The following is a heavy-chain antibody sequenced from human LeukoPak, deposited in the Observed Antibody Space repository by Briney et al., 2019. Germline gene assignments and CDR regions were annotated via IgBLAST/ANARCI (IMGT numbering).Heavy chain of an antibody. CDR1: GFTFSSYA. Sequence: GGSLRLSCAASGFTFSSYAMSWVRQAPGKGLEWVSAISGSGGSTYYADSVKGRFTISRDNSKNTLYLQMNSLRAEDTAVYYCAKEVIAVAGTSGWFDPWGQGTLVTVSS. CDR3: AKEVIAVAGTSGWFDP. J-gene: IGHJ5*02. CDR2: ISGSGGST. V-gene: IGHV3-23*01. D-gene: IGHD6-19*01.